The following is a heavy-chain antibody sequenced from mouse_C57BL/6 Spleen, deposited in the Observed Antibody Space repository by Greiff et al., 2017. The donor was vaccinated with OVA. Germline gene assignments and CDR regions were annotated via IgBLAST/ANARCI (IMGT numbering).Heavy chain of an antibody. Sequence: QVQLQQPGAELVKPGASVKLSCKASGYTFTSYWMQWVKQRPGQGLEWIGEIDPSDSYTNYNQKFKGKATLTVDTSSSTAYMQLSSLTSDDSAVYYCARGYGSFDYWGQGTTLTVSS. CDR1: GYTFTSYW. J-gene: IGHJ2*01. D-gene: IGHD1-1*01. CDR3: ARGYGSFDY. V-gene: IGHV1-50*01. CDR2: IDPSDSYT.